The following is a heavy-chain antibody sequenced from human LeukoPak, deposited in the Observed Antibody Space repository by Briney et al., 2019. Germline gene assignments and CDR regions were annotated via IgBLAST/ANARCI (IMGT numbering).Heavy chain of an antibody. V-gene: IGHV3-23*01. J-gene: IGHJ4*02. D-gene: IGHD3-3*01. CDR3: AKYYYDFWSGYYTAYYFDY. CDR1: GFTFSSYA. Sequence: GGSLRLSCAASGFTFSSYAMSWVRQAPGKGLEWVSAISGSGGSTYYADSVKGRFTISRDNSKNTLYLQMNSLRAEDTAVYYCAKYYYDFWSGYYTAYYFDYWGQGTLVTVSS. CDR2: ISGSGGST.